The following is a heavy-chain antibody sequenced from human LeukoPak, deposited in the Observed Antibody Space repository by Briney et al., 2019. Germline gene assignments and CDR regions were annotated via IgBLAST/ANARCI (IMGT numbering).Heavy chain of an antibody. J-gene: IGHJ4*02. Sequence: APLKASCKASRSIFTRSYVHSTRQAPGHGLEWMGRINPNSGSTSYAQKFQRRITMTREPSISTAYMELSRLRSDDTAVYYCATLGYYYDSSGKGVWGQGALVTVSS. D-gene: IGHD3-22*01. CDR3: ATLGYYYDSSGKGV. V-gene: IGHV1-2*06. CDR1: RSIFTRSY. CDR2: INPNSGST.